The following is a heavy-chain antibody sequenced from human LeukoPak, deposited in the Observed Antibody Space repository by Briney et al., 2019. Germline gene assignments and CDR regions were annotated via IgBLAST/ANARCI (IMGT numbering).Heavy chain of an antibody. CDR3: AREHGRSGYFDY. V-gene: IGHV3-30*04. CDR1: GFTFSSYA. J-gene: IGHJ4*02. D-gene: IGHD3-22*01. Sequence: PGGSLRLSCAASGFTFSSYAMHWVRQAPGKGLEWVALISFDGSDKYYADSVKGRFTISRDNSKNTLYLQLSSLRVEDTAVYYCAREHGRSGYFDYWGQGTLVSVSS. CDR2: ISFDGSDK.